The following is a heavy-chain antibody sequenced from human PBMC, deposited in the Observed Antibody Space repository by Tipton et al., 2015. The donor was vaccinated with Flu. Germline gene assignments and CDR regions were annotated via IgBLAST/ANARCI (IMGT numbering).Heavy chain of an antibody. Sequence: TLSLTCAVYGGSFNGFYWSWVRPPPGEGLEGIGEINHSGSTNYNPSLKSRVTISVDTSKNQFSLKLSSVTAADTAVYYCARVDYDSSGQFDYWGQGTLVTVSS. CDR1: GGSFNGFY. J-gene: IGHJ4*02. CDR2: INHSGST. V-gene: IGHV4-34*01. CDR3: ARVDYDSSGQFDY. D-gene: IGHD3-22*01.